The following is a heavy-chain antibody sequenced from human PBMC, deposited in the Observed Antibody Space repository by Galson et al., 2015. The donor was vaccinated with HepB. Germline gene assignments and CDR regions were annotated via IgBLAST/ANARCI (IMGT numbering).Heavy chain of an antibody. CDR2: IWYDGSNK. CDR1: GFAFSTYG. Sequence: SLRLSCAASGFAFSTYGMHWVRQAPGKGLEWVAVIWYDGSNKVYADSVKGRFTISRDNSKNTLYLQMNSLRAEDTAVYYCARDQAGHHYYYMDVWGKGTTVTVSS. CDR3: ARDQAGHHYYYMDV. D-gene: IGHD6-13*01. V-gene: IGHV3-33*08. J-gene: IGHJ6*03.